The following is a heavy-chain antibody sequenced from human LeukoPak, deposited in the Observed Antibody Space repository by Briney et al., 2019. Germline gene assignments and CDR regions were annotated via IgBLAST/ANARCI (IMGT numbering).Heavy chain of an antibody. D-gene: IGHD1-14*01. CDR2: IYYFGST. Sequence: SETLSLTCTASGDSISGYYWSWIRQPPGKGLEWIGHIYYFGSTNYNPSLKSRVTISVDTSKNQFSLKLSSVTAADTAVYYCAREVFSDRRIDYWGQGTLVTVSS. J-gene: IGHJ4*02. V-gene: IGHV4-59*01. CDR1: GDSISGYY. CDR3: AREVFSDRRIDY.